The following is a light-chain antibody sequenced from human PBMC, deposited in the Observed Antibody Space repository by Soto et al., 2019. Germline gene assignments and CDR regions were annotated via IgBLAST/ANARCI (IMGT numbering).Light chain of an antibody. CDR1: QSVSSN. CDR2: GAS. J-gene: IGKJ5*01. V-gene: IGKV3-20*01. Sequence: MVMTRSPATVSVSPGERVAVCGRASQSVSSNLAWYQQKVGQAPRLLIYGASSRATGIPDRFSGSGSGTDFTLTISRLEPEDFAVYYCQQYGSSPPDTFGQGTRLEIK. CDR3: QQYGSSPPDT.